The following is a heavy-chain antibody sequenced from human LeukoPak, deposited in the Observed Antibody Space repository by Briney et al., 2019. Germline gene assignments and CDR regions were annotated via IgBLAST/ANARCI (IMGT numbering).Heavy chain of an antibody. CDR2: ISAYTGET. CDR3: ARQARGGNYFEY. J-gene: IGHJ4*02. V-gene: IGHV1-18*01. CDR1: GYTFSNHA. Sequence: ASVKVSCKASGYTFSNHAISWVRQAPGQGLEWAGWISAYTGETKYAQKLQGRVTMTMDTSTSTAYMELRSLRSDDTAVYYCARQARGGNYFEYWGQGTLVTVSS. D-gene: IGHD3-16*01.